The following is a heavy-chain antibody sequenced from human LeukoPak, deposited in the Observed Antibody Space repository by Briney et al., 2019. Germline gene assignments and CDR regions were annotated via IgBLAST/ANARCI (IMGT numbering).Heavy chain of an antibody. D-gene: IGHD1-26*01. CDR2: INYSGST. Sequence: PSETLSLTCTVSGGSISNYYWSWIRQPPGRGLEWIGYINYSGSTNYNPSLKSRVTISVDTSKNQFSLKVTSVTAADTAVYYCARESYGQDYSDAFDIWGQGTMVTVSS. J-gene: IGHJ3*02. V-gene: IGHV4-59*12. CDR3: ARESYGQDYSDAFDI. CDR1: GGSISNYY.